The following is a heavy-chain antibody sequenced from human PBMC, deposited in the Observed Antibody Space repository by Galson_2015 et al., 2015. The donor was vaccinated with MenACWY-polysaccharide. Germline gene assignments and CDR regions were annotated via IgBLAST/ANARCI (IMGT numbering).Heavy chain of an antibody. V-gene: IGHV4-31*03. J-gene: IGHJ5*02. Sequence: TLSLTCSVSGDSITSAGYYWTWIRQHPETGLEWIGYILNSGRPKSNPSLRSRVIVSSDTSRNQFSLQLTSVTAADTATYYCAGIPSTMSSFGWFDPWGQGILVTVSS. CDR2: ILNSGRP. CDR3: AGIPSTMSSFGWFDP. D-gene: IGHD3-3*01. CDR1: GDSITSAGYY.